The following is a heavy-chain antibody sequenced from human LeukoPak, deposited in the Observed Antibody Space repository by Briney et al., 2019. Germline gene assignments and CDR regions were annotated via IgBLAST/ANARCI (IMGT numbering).Heavy chain of an antibody. J-gene: IGHJ4*02. CDR3: ARDGRSFDY. CDR1: GYSISSGYY. Sequence: PSETLSFSCTVSGYSISSGYYWGWIRQPPGKGLEWIGSIYHSGSTYYNPSLKSRVTISVDTSKNQFSLKLSSVTAADTAVYYCARDGRSFDYWGQGTLVTVSS. V-gene: IGHV4-38-2*02. CDR2: IYHSGST.